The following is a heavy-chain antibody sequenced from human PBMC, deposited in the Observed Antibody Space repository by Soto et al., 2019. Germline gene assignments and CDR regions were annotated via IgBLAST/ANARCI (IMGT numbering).Heavy chain of an antibody. J-gene: IGHJ6*03. V-gene: IGHV3-23*01. D-gene: IGHD2-2*01. CDR2: ISYSGATT. Sequence: EVQVLESGGGLVQPGGSLRLSCAASGFTFNNYAMTWVRQAPGKGLECVSTISYSGATTYYADSVRGRFTISRDNSKNTLYLQMNSLRADDTAVYHCAKALWWSGTSCPAYRGMDVWGKGTTVAVSS. CDR1: GFTFNNYA. CDR3: AKALWWSGTSCPAYRGMDV.